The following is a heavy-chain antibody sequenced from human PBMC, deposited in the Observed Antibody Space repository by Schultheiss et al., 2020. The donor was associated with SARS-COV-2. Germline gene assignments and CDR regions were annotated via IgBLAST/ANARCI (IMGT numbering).Heavy chain of an antibody. CDR3: ASTSDIVVAVATA. CDR1: GGSISSGGYY. D-gene: IGHD2-15*01. Sequence: SETLSLTCTVSGGSISSGGYYWSWIRQHPGKGLEWIGYIYYSGTTYYNPSLKSRVTISVDTSKKQFSLRLSSVTAADTAVYYCASTSDIVVAVATAWGQGTLVTVSS. J-gene: IGHJ1*01. CDR2: IYYSGTT. V-gene: IGHV4-31*03.